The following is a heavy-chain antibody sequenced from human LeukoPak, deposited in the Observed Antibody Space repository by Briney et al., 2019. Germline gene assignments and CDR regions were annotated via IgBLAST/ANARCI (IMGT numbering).Heavy chain of an antibody. J-gene: IGHJ1*01. D-gene: IGHD4-17*01. CDR2: ISYDGSNK. V-gene: IGHV3-30*01. Sequence: GGSLRLSCAASGFTFSSYAMHWVRQAPGKGLEWVAVISYDGSNKYYADSVKGRFTISRDNSKNTLYLQMNSLRAEDTAVYYCARAPTTVTSEYFRHWGQGTLVTVSS. CDR3: ARAPTTVTSEYFRH. CDR1: GFTFSSYA.